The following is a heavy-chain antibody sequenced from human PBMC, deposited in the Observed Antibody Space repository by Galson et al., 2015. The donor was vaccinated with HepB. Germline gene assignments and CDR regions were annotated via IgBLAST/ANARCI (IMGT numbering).Heavy chain of an antibody. CDR3: TRAVRDGYSGY. Sequence: SVKVSCKASGYTFTSFDINWVRQATGQGLEWMGWMSPNSGDTGYAQKFQGRVTMTRNTSISTAYMELSSLKSEDTAVYYCTRAVRDGYSGYWSQGTLVTVSS. CDR1: GYTFTSFD. J-gene: IGHJ4*02. CDR2: MSPNSGDT. D-gene: IGHD5-24*01. V-gene: IGHV1-8*01.